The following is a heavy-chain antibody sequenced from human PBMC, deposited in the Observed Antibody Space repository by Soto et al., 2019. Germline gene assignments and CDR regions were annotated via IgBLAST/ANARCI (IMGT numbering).Heavy chain of an antibody. CDR1: GFTVSDSS. Sequence: GGSLRLSCAASGFTVSDSSMSWVRQAPGKGLEGVSVFYSGVSVYYADAVRGRFTISRDSSKSTLYLQMDSLRAEDTAVYYCARGGYSSGWYFDYWGQGTLVTVS. V-gene: IGHV3-66*01. CDR2: FYSGVSV. CDR3: ARGGYSSGWYFDY. J-gene: IGHJ4*02. D-gene: IGHD6-19*01.